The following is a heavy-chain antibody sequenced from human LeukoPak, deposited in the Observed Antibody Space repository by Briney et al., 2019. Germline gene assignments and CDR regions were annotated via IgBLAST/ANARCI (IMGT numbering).Heavy chain of an antibody. J-gene: IGHJ4*02. Sequence: GGSLRLSWAASGXTFDDYDMSWVRQAPGKGLEWVSGISWNGGRTGYADSVEGRFTISRDNARNSLFLQMNSLRVEDTAFYYCARGTTGTASTDYWGQGTLVTVSS. CDR3: ARGTTGTASTDY. CDR2: ISWNGGRT. V-gene: IGHV3-20*04. D-gene: IGHD1-1*01. CDR1: GXTFDDYD.